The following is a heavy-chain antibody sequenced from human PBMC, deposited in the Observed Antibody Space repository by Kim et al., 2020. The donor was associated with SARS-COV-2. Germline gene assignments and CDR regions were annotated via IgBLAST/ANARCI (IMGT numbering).Heavy chain of an antibody. J-gene: IGHJ6*02. CDR3: ARAFESRLRYFDWLWRDYCMDV. V-gene: IGHV1-3*01. CDR1: GYTFTSYA. CDR2: INAGNGNT. D-gene: IGHD3-9*01. Sequence: ASVKVSCKASGYTFTSYAMHWVRQAPGQRLEWMGWINAGNGNTKYSQKFQGRVTITRDTSASTAYMELSSLRSEDTAVYYCARAFESRLRYFDWLWRDYCMDVWGQGTTVTVSS.